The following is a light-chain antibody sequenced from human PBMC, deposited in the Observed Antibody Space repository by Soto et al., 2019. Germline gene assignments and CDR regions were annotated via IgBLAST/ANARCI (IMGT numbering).Light chain of an antibody. CDR3: QQSSQWPPIT. J-gene: IGKJ5*01. V-gene: IGKV3-11*01. Sequence: EFVLTQSPATLSLSPGERATLSCRASQSVGRYLAWYQQKPGQAPRLLIYDAYNRATGIPARFSGSGSGTDFTLTISSLEPEDFAVYYGQQSSQWPPITFGQGPRLEIK. CDR2: DAY. CDR1: QSVGRY.